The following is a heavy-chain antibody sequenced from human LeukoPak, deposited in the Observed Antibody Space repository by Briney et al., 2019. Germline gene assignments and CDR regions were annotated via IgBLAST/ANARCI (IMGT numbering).Heavy chain of an antibody. CDR1: GFTFSSYS. CDR2: ISSSSRYI. CDR3: ARAGCSGGSCYPHFDY. Sequence: NSGGSLRLSCAASGFTFSSYSMNWVRQAPGKGLEWVSSISSSSRYIYYADSVKGRFTISRDNAKNSLYLQMNSLRAEDTAVYYCARAGCSGGSCYPHFDYWGQGTLVTVSS. D-gene: IGHD2-15*01. V-gene: IGHV3-21*01. J-gene: IGHJ4*02.